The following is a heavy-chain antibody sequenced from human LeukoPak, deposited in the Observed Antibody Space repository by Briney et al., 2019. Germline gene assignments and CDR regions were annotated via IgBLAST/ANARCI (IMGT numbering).Heavy chain of an antibody. CDR1: GFTVSSNY. J-gene: IGHJ5*02. V-gene: IGHV3-33*08. CDR2: IWYDGSNK. Sequence: PGGSLRLSCAASGFTVSSNYMSWVRQAPGKGLEWVAVIWYDGSNKYYADSVKGRFTISRDNSKNTLYLQMNSLRAEDTAVYYCARDPSSIAARPGWFDPWGQGTLVTVSS. D-gene: IGHD6-6*01. CDR3: ARDPSSIAARPGWFDP.